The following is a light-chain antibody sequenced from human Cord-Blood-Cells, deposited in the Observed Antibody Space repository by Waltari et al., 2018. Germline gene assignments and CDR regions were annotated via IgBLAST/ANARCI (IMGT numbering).Light chain of an antibody. Sequence: ELVLTQSPGTLSLSRGERATLPCRASQSVSSSYLAWYQQKHGQAPRLLIYGASSRATGIPDRFGGSGSGTDFTLTISRLEPEDFAVYYCQQYGSSRFTFGPGTKVDIK. V-gene: IGKV3-20*01. CDR3: QQYGSSRFT. CDR1: QSVSSSY. CDR2: GAS. J-gene: IGKJ3*01.